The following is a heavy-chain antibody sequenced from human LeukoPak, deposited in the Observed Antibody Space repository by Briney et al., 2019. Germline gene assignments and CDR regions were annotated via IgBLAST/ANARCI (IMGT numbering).Heavy chain of an antibody. J-gene: IGHJ4*02. V-gene: IGHV3-23*01. CDR2: ISGSGGST. CDR1: GFTFSSYA. CDR3: AKASGSSRTHFDY. Sequence: GGALRLSCAASGFTFSSYAMSWVRQAPGKGLEWASAISGSGGSTYYADSVKGRFTISRDNSKNTLYLQMNSLRAEDTAVYYCAKASGSSRTHFDYWGQGTLVTVSS. D-gene: IGHD1-26*01.